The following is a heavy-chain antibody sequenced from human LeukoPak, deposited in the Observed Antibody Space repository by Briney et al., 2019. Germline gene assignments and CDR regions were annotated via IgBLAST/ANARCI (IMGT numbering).Heavy chain of an antibody. CDR3: AALHTGTFLDF. Sequence: GESLRLSCAASGFSFSGYGMRWVRQVPGKGLEWVAFIRYNGITKFYTDSVKGRSAISRHNPNNPTSLQMNSMRTDDTVVYYCAALHTGTFLDFWGQKTLGSVSS. D-gene: IGHD1-7*01. CDR1: GFSFSGYG. CDR2: IRYNGITK. J-gene: IGHJ4*02. V-gene: IGHV3-30*02.